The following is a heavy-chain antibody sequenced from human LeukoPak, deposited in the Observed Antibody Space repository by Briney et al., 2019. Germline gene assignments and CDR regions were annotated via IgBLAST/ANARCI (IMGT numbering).Heavy chain of an antibody. V-gene: IGHV3-74*01. CDR3: SRDSLSSCGGDCYSGLDV. CDR2: INSDGSWT. J-gene: IGHJ6*02. Sequence: PGGSLRLSCAASGNYWMHWVRQVPGKGLVWVSHINSDGSWTSYADSVTGRFTISKDNAKNTLYLQMNSLRAEDTAVYYCSRDSLSSCGGDCYSGLDVWGQGTTVTVSS. CDR1: GNYW. D-gene: IGHD2-21*02.